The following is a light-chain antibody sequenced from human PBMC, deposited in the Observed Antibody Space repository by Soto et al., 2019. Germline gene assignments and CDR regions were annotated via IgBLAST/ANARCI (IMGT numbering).Light chain of an antibody. CDR1: TGAVTSSHY. CDR2: DTS. V-gene: IGLV7-46*01. J-gene: IGLJ3*02. Sequence: QTVVTQEPSLTVSPGWTVTLTCGSTTGAVTSSHYPYWFQQKPGQAPRTLIYDTSNKHSWTPARFSGSLLGGKAALTLAGAQTDDEADYYCLLSYSGTSWVFGGGTKLTVL. CDR3: LLSYSGTSWV.